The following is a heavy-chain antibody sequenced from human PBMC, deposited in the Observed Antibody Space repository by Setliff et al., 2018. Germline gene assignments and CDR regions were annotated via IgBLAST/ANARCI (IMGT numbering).Heavy chain of an antibody. CDR3: ATYCSGGSCYSFLYNYYYYGMDV. CDR2: MNPNSGNT. Sequence: ASVKVSCKASGYTFTSYDINWVRQATGQGLEWMGWMNPNSGNTGYAQKFQGRVTVTRNTSISTAYMELSSLRSEDTAVYYCATYCSGGSCYSFLYNYYYYGMDVWGQGTTVTVSS. CDR1: GYTFTSYD. V-gene: IGHV1-8*02. D-gene: IGHD2-15*01. J-gene: IGHJ6*02.